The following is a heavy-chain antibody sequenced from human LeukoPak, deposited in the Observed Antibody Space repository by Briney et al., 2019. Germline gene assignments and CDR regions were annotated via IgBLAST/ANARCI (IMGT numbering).Heavy chain of an antibody. Sequence: PGKSLRLSCAASGLTFRNHAIHWVRQAPGKGLEWVSDINWNGGSTVYADSVKGRFTISRDNAKNSLYLQMNSLRAEDTAFYHCARDYGLRYSLAPFDYWGQGTLVTVSS. V-gene: IGHV3-20*01. D-gene: IGHD5-18*01. CDR3: ARDYGLRYSLAPFDY. CDR1: GLTFRNHA. J-gene: IGHJ4*02. CDR2: INWNGGST.